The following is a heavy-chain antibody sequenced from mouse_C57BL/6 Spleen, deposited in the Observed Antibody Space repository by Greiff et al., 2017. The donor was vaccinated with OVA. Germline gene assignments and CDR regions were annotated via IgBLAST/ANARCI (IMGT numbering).Heavy chain of an antibody. CDR3: ARNLGDYGHYFDY. CDR1: GFSLTSYG. D-gene: IGHD2-4*01. CDR2: IWSGGST. Sequence: VMLVESGPGLVQPSQSLSITCTVSGFSLTSYGVHWVRQSPGKGLEWLGVIWSGGSTDYNAAFISRLSISKDNSKSQVFFKMNSLQADDTAIYYCARNLGDYGHYFDYWGQGTTLTVSS. J-gene: IGHJ2*01. V-gene: IGHV2-2*01.